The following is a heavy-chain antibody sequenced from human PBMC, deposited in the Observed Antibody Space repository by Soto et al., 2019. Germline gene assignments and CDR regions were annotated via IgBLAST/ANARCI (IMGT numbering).Heavy chain of an antibody. CDR1: GFTFSSYG. CDR3: AKAHYYDFWSGYTPEGYGMDV. Sequence: GGSLRLSCAASGFTFSSYGMHWVRQAPGKGLEWVAVIPYDGSNKYYADSVKGRFTISRDNSKNTLYLQMNSLRAEDTAVYYCAKAHYYDFWSGYTPEGYGMDVWGQGTTVTVSS. D-gene: IGHD3-3*01. J-gene: IGHJ6*02. V-gene: IGHV3-30*18. CDR2: IPYDGSNK.